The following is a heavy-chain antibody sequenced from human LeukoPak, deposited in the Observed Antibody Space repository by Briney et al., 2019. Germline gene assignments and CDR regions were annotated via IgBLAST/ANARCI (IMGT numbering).Heavy chain of an antibody. D-gene: IGHD3-10*01. CDR1: GFTFDDYA. CDR2: ISWNSGSI. CDR3: AKDSDYNSGSFDY. J-gene: IGHJ4*02. Sequence: GGSLRLSCAASGFTFDDYAMHWVRQAPGKGLEWVSGISWNSGSIGYADSVKGRFTISRDNAKNSLYLQMNSLRAEDTAVYYCAKDSDYNSGSFDYWGQGTLVTVSS. V-gene: IGHV3-9*01.